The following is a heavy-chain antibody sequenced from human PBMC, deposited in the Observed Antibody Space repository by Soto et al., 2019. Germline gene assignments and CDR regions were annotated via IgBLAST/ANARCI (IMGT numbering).Heavy chain of an antibody. CDR3: AKDRGGSGWRTLDQ. J-gene: IGHJ4*02. D-gene: IGHD6-19*01. Sequence: EVQLLESGGSLVHPGGSLRLSCAASGFSFSYFAMSWVRQAPGKGLEWVAAISGSGGNTYYADSVKCRFTISRDNSKNTLFLQMNSLRDEDKAVYYCAKDRGGSGWRTLDQWGQGNLVTVSS. CDR2: ISGSGGNT. CDR1: GFSFSYFA. V-gene: IGHV3-23*01.